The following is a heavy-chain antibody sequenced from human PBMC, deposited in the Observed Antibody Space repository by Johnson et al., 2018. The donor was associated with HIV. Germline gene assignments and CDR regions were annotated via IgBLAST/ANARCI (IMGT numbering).Heavy chain of an antibody. CDR3: AREVPGKAFDI. CDR1: GFSFSTYD. J-gene: IGHJ3*02. D-gene: IGHD2-2*01. Sequence: QVQLVESGGGVVQPGGSLRLSCAASGFSFSTYDVHWVRQAPGKGLEWVAFIRYDGNNKFYADSVKGRFTISRDNAKNTLYLQMNSLRAEDTAVYYCAREVPGKAFDIWGQGTMVTVSS. V-gene: IGHV3-30*02. CDR2: IRYDGNNK.